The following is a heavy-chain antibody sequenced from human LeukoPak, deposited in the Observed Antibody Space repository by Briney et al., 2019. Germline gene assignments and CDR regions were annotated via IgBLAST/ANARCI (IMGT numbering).Heavy chain of an antibody. J-gene: IGHJ3*02. CDR3: ARDNNWNDRGDAFDI. CDR2: ISSIHI. D-gene: IGHD1-20*01. Sequence: GGSLRLSCAASGFTFSSYSMNWVRQAPGKGLEWVSSISSIHIYYADSVQGRFTISKDNAKSSLYLQMNSLRAEDTAVYYCARDNNWNDRGDAFDIWGQGTMVTVSS. V-gene: IGHV3-21*01. CDR1: GFTFSSYS.